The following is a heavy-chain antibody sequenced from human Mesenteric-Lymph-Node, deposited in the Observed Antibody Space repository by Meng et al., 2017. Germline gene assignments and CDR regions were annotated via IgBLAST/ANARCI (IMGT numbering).Heavy chain of an antibody. J-gene: IGHJ4*02. CDR3: AKRDGATSPHFDY. V-gene: IGHV3-23*01. CDR2: ISGTGGGT. Sequence: GGSLRLSCAASGFTFSDYAMAWVRQAPGKGLEWVSAISGTGGGTYYADSVKGRFTISRDNSKNTLFLQMNSLRVEDTAVYYCAKRDGATSPHFDYWGQGNLVTVSS. CDR1: GFTFSDYA. D-gene: IGHD5-24*01.